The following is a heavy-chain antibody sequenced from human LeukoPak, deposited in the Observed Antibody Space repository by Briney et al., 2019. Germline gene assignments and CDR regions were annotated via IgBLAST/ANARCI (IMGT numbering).Heavy chain of an antibody. CDR1: GGSISSYY. D-gene: IGHD4-17*01. Sequence: SETLSLTCTVSGGSISSYYWSWIRQPPGKGLEWIGYIYYSGSTNYNPSLKSRVTISVDTSKNQFSLKLSSVTAADTAVYYCARTTGYYYMDVWGKGTTVTVSS. J-gene: IGHJ6*03. CDR3: ARTTGYYYMDV. CDR2: IYYSGST. V-gene: IGHV4-59*01.